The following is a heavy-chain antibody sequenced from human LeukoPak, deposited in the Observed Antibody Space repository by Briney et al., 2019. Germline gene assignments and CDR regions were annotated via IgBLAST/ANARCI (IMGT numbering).Heavy chain of an antibody. Sequence: PSETLSLTCTVSGGSISSSSYYWGWIRQPPGKGLEWIGSIYYSGSTYYNPSLKSRVTISVDTSKKQFSLKLSSVTAADTAVYYCARGGWGPLDYWGQGTLVTVSS. D-gene: IGHD3-16*01. CDR3: ARGGWGPLDY. V-gene: IGHV4-39*07. J-gene: IGHJ4*02. CDR2: IYYSGST. CDR1: GGSISSSSYY.